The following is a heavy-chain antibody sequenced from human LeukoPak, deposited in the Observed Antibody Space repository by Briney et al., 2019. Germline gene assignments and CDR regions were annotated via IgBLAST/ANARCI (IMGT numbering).Heavy chain of an antibody. CDR1: GGSISSYY. V-gene: IGHV4-59*05. CDR3: ARHSEQWVVVP. CDR2: SYYSGST. D-gene: IGHD6-19*01. Sequence: ASETLSLTCTVSGGSISSYYWSWIRKPPGKGLEWIGSSYYSGSTYSNPSHKSRGTISVDTSKNQFSVKLSYVTAADTAVYYFARHSEQWVVVPWGQGTMVTVSS. J-gene: IGHJ5*02.